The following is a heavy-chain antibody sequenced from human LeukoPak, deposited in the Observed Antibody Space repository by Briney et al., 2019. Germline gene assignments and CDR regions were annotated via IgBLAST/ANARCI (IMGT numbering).Heavy chain of an antibody. V-gene: IGHV4-39*07. Sequence: SETLSLTCTVSGGSISISSYYWGWIRQPPGKGLEWIGSIYYSGSTYYNPSLKSRVTISVDTSKNQFSLKLTSVTAADTAVYYCARATAFFGIWGQGTMVTVSS. CDR1: GGSISISSYY. CDR3: ARATAFFGI. J-gene: IGHJ3*02. CDR2: IYYSGST.